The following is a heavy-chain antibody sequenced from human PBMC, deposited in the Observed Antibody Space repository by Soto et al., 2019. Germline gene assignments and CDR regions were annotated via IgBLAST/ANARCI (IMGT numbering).Heavy chain of an antibody. J-gene: IGHJ3*02. D-gene: IGHD3-10*01. CDR2: IYWDDDK. CDR3: AHRRSMVHAFDI. Sequence: QITLKESGPTLVKPTQTLTLTCTFSGFSLSTSGVGVGWIRQPPGKALEWLALIYWDDDKRYSPSLKSRLTITKDTSKIQVVLTMTNMYPVDTATYYCAHRRSMVHAFDIWGQGTMVTVSS. CDR1: GFSLSTSGVG. V-gene: IGHV2-5*02.